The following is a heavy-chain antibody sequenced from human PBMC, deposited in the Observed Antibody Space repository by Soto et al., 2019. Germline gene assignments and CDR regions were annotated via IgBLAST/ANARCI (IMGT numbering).Heavy chain of an antibody. CDR1: GFTFSSYG. J-gene: IGHJ4*02. V-gene: IGHV3-30*18. Sequence: GGSLRLSCAASGFTFSSYGMHWVRQAPGKGLEWVAVISYDGSNKYYADSVKGRFTISRDNSKNTLYLQMNSLRAEDTAVYYCAKDPLVGVTGSLLGLNYFDYWGQGTLVTVSS. D-gene: IGHD1-20*01. CDR3: AKDPLVGVTGSLLGLNYFDY. CDR2: ISYDGSNK.